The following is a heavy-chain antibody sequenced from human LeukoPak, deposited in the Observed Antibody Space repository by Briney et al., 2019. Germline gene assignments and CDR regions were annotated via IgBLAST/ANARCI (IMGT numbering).Heavy chain of an antibody. V-gene: IGHV3-23*01. CDR1: GFTFGRSA. Sequence: GGSLRLSCEASGFTFGRSAMTWVRQTPGKGLEWFSSISSSGNTYYADSVKGRFTISRDNSKNLVKLQMNSLRAEDTAIYYCEKGRMSEDGHDFWGQGSLVTVSS. D-gene: IGHD5-24*01. CDR2: ISSSGNT. J-gene: IGHJ4*02. CDR3: EKGRMSEDGHDF.